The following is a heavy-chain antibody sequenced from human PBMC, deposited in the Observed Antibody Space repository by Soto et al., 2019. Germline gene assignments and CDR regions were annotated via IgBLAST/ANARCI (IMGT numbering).Heavy chain of an antibody. CDR2: ISSSSSYI. Sequence: EVQLVESGGGLVKPGGSLRLSCAASGFTFSSYSMNWVRQAPGKGLEWVSSISSSSSYIYYADSVKGRFTISRDNAKNSLYLQMNSLRAEDTAVYYCARDPSSPRYYDFWSGYVDPWGQGTLVTVSS. D-gene: IGHD3-3*01. J-gene: IGHJ5*02. CDR1: GFTFSSYS. CDR3: ARDPSSPRYYDFWSGYVDP. V-gene: IGHV3-21*01.